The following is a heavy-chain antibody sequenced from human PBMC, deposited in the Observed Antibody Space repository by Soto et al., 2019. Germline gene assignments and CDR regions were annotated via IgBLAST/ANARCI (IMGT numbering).Heavy chain of an antibody. V-gene: IGHV1-18*01. J-gene: IGHJ6*02. CDR3: ARDVVAATTIYYYYGMDV. CDR2: ISAYNGNT. CDR1: GDTFTSYG. Sequence: GASVKVSCKACGDTFTSYGISWVRQAPGQGLEWMGWISAYNGNTNYAQKLQGRVTMTTDTSTSTAYMELRSLRSDDTAVYYCARDVVAATTIYYYYGMDVWGQGTTVTVSS. D-gene: IGHD2-15*01.